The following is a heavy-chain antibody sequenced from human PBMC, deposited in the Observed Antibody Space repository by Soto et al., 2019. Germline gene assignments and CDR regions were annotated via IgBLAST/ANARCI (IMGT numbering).Heavy chain of an antibody. V-gene: IGHV1-18*01. D-gene: IGHD2-15*01. CDR1: GYTFTSYG. J-gene: IGHJ6*03. Sequence: ASVKVSCKASGYTFTSYGISWVRQAPGQGLEWMGWISAYNGNTNYAQKLQGRVTMTTDTSTSTAYMELRSLRSDDTAVYYCASGGSLPEPNYYYYYMDVWGKGTTVTVSS. CDR2: ISAYNGNT. CDR3: ASGGSLPEPNYYYYYMDV.